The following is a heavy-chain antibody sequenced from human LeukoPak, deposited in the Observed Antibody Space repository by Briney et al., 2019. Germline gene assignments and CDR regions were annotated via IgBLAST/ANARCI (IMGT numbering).Heavy chain of an antibody. Sequence: SETLSLTCTVSGGSISSYYWSWIRQPPGKGLEWIGYIYYTGSTDYNPSLKSRVAISVDTSKNQFSLKLSSVTAADTAIYFCARHPSGYYENWGQGTLVTVSS. CDR2: IYYTGST. V-gene: IGHV4-59*01. D-gene: IGHD5-12*01. CDR3: ARHPSGYYEN. CDR1: GGSISSYY. J-gene: IGHJ4*02.